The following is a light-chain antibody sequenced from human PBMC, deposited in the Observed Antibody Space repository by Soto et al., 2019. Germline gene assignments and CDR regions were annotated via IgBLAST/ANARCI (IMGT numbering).Light chain of an antibody. CDR3: QSYESSSLSVFV. Sequence: QSVLTQPASVSGSPGQSITISCTGTSSDVGGYKYVSWYQQHPDKAPTLIIFDVSNRPSGVPDRFSGSKSGISASLAITGLQADDEADYYCQSYESSSLSVFVFGSGTKLTVL. J-gene: IGLJ1*01. CDR1: SSDVGGYKY. V-gene: IGLV2-14*03. CDR2: DVS.